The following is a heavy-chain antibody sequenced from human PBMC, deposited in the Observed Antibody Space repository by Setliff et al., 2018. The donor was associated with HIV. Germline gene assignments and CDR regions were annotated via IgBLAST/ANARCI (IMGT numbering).Heavy chain of an antibody. CDR1: GYSISRGYY. J-gene: IGHJ4*02. D-gene: IGHD1-1*01. Sequence: PSETLSLTCAVPGYSISRGYYWGWIRQPPGKGLEWIGYIYYTGSSYYNPSLKCRVTISLDTSKNQFFLKLTSVTAADPAVYYCASAGSGTRAPPRYWGQGTLVTVSS. CDR3: ASAGSGTRAPPRY. V-gene: IGHV4-38-2*01. CDR2: IYYTGSS.